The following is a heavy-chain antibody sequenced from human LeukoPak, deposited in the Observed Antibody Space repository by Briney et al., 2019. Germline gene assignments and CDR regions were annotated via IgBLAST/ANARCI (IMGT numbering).Heavy chain of an antibody. D-gene: IGHD1-14*01. Sequence: ASVKVSCKTSGYTFSDYSIHWVRQAPGQGLEWMWWINPKSGDTKSAQKFQGRVTMTGDTSISTIYMEVTRLRSDDTAIYYCARDFFSEVTYHGEIAYFDQWGPGTLVSVSS. J-gene: IGHJ4*02. CDR2: INPKSGDT. CDR3: ARDFFSEVTYHGEIAYFDQ. CDR1: GYTFSDYS. V-gene: IGHV1-2*02.